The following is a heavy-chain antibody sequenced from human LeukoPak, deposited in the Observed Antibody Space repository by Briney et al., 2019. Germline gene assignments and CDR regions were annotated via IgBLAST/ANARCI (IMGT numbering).Heavy chain of an antibody. CDR2: IIPIFGTA. Sequence: SVKVSCKASGGTFSSYAISWVRQAPGQGLEWIGGIIPIFGTANYAQKFQGRVTITTDESTSTAYMELSSLRSEDTAVYYCARETYSSSRHYDYWGQGTLVTVSS. CDR1: GGTFSSYA. CDR3: ARETYSSSRHYDY. V-gene: IGHV1-69*05. D-gene: IGHD6-13*01. J-gene: IGHJ4*02.